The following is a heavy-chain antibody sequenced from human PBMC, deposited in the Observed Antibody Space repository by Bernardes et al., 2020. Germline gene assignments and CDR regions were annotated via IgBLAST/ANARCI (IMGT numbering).Heavy chain of an antibody. CDR2: ISGGGSTI. V-gene: IGHV3-48*02. CDR1: GFTFSDYC. D-gene: IGHD3-16*01. J-gene: IGHJ4*02. Sequence: GESLRLSCAASGFTFSDYCMNWVRQAPGKGLEWISYISGGGSTIFYADSVKGRFTISRDNAKNSLSLQMNSLRDEDTAVYYCAREGYDYIWGSYNPFDYWGQGTLVTVSS. CDR3: AREGYDYIWGSYNPFDY.